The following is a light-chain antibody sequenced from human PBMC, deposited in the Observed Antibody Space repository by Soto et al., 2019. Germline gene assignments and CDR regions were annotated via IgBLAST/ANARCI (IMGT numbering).Light chain of an antibody. Sequence: EVLLTHSPGTLSLSPGESATLSCRASQSVRNSYVAWYQQKPGQALRLFIYDASSRATGIPDRFSGSGSGTDFTLTISRLEPEDFAVYHCQQYGNSPRTFGQGTRLEIK. CDR2: DAS. CDR1: QSVRNSY. V-gene: IGKV3-20*01. CDR3: QQYGNSPRT. J-gene: IGKJ5*01.